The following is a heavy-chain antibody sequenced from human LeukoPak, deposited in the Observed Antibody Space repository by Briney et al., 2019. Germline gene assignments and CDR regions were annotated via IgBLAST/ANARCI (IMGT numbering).Heavy chain of an antibody. D-gene: IGHD2-2*02. Sequence: PSETLSLTCAVYGGSFSGYYWSWIRQPAGKGLEWIGRIYTSGSTNYNPSLKSRVTISVDTSKNQFSLKLSSVTAADTAVYYCARDSPHCSSTSCYTGSVDYWGQGTLVTVSS. J-gene: IGHJ4*02. CDR1: GGSFSGYY. CDR3: ARDSPHCSSTSCYTGSVDY. V-gene: IGHV4-4*07. CDR2: IYTSGST.